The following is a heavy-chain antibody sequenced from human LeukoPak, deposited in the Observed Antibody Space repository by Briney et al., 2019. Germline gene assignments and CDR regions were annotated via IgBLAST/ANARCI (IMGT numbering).Heavy chain of an antibody. CDR2: IEPNSGGA. CDR3: AVENFYDRSGYSKAFDY. Sequence: ASVKVSCKTSGYTFTVKFLLWLRQAPGQGLEWMAGIEPNSGGAVYGQNFRGWVTVTRDTSVSTAYMELSRLRSDDTAVYYCAVENFYDRSGYSKAFDYWGQGTLVTVSS. CDR1: GYTFTVKF. V-gene: IGHV1-2*04. D-gene: IGHD3-22*01. J-gene: IGHJ4*02.